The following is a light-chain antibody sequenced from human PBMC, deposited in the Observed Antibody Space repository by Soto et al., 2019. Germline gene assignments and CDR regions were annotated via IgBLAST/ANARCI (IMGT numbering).Light chain of an antibody. V-gene: IGKV3-20*01. CDR3: QQYGTAMWT. CDR2: CAS. CDR1: QSVXSN. Sequence: IGVTQSPATLSVSPGERATLPCRASQSVXSNLVWYQQKPGQAPRFLXACASTMATGSPDRLSGSGSETDFTLTISRVEPEDFALYYCQQYGTAMWTFGQGTKVDI. J-gene: IGKJ1*01.